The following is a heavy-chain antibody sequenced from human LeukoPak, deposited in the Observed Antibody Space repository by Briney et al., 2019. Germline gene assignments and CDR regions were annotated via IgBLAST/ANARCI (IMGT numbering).Heavy chain of an antibody. V-gene: IGHV4-34*01. J-gene: IGHJ4*02. D-gene: IGHD4-23*01. CDR3: ARDGGNSFFDY. Sequence: SETLSLTCAVYGGSFSGYYWSWIRQPPGKGLEWIGEINHSGSTNYNPSLKSRVTISVDTSKNQFSLKLSSVTAADTAVYYCARDGGNSFFDYWGQGTLVTVSS. CDR2: INHSGST. CDR1: GGSFSGYY.